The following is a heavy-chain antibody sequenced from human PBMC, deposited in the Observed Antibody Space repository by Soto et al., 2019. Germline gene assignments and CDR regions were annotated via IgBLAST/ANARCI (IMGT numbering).Heavy chain of an antibody. J-gene: IGHJ4*02. CDR1: GFTVSDS. D-gene: IGHD6-19*01. CDR3: ARDASGPFDY. V-gene: IGHV3-53*01. Sequence: GGSLRLSCSVAGFTVSDSMSWVRQAPGKGLECVSFIHSDGSTHYTDSVRGRFTISRDNSKNTLYLQMDRLRVGDTAVYFCARDASGPFDYWGQGTLGTVSS. CDR2: IHSDGST.